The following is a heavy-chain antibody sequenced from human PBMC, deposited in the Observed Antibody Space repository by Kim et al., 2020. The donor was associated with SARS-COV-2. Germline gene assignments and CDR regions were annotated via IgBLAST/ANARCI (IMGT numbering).Heavy chain of an antibody. V-gene: IGHV4-34*01. D-gene: IGHD4-17*01. Sequence: TYTPSLKSLVTISVDTSKNPFSLKLSSVTAADTAVYYCARGNTVTIGFDYWGQGTLVTVSS. J-gene: IGHJ4*02. CDR3: ARGNTVTIGFDY.